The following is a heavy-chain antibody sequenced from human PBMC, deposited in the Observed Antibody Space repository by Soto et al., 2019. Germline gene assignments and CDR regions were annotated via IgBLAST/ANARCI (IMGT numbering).Heavy chain of an antibody. CDR3: ARVLVSTVTTNYGMDV. CDR1: GYTFTSYG. V-gene: IGHV1-18*01. J-gene: IGHJ6*02. D-gene: IGHD4-17*01. Sequence: QVQLVQSGAEVKKPGASVKVSCKASGYTFTSYGISWVRQAPGQGLEWMGWISAYNGNTNYAQKLQGRVTMTTDTSTSTTYMELRSLRSDDTAVYYCARVLVSTVTTNYGMDVWGQGTTVTVSS. CDR2: ISAYNGNT.